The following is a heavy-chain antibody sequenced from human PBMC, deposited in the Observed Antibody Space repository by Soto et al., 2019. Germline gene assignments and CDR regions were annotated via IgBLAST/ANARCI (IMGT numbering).Heavy chain of an antibody. CDR2: MIPSSGHA. D-gene: IGHD7-27*01. CDR1: GYTFSSYD. V-gene: IGHV1-8*01. CDR3: ARGGGVKLGRV. J-gene: IGHJ4*02. Sequence: QVQLVQSGAEVKKPGASVKVSCKASGYTFSSYDINWVRQATGQGLEWMGWMIPSSGHAGYAQKFQGRVTMTRDTAISTAYMELSSLKAEDTAVYCCARGGGVKLGRVWGQGSLVTASS.